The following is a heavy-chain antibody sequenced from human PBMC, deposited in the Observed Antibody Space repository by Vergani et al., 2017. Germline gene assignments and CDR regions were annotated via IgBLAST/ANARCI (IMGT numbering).Heavy chain of an antibody. CDR1: GYSFTSYW. CDR3: GRRGYNRYGETAPYYCMDV. Sequence: EVQLVQSGAEVKKPGESLKISCKGSGYSFTSYWIGWVRQMPGKGLEWMGIIYPGDSDTRYSPSFQGQVTISADKSISTAYLQWSSLKASDTAMCYCGRRGYNRYGETAPYYCMDVWGKGTTVTVSS. V-gene: IGHV5-51*01. D-gene: IGHD4-17*01. CDR2: IYPGDSDT. J-gene: IGHJ6*03.